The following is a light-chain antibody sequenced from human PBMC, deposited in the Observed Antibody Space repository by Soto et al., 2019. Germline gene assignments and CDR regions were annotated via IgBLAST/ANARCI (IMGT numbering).Light chain of an antibody. Sequence: QSVLTQPASVSGSPGQSITISCTGTSSDVAAYKYVSWYQQHPGKVPKLIIYEVSNRPSGVSNRFSGSKSGNTASLTISGLQTEDEADYYCTSYTNRNTVVFGGGTKLTVL. CDR1: SSDVAAYKY. J-gene: IGLJ3*02. V-gene: IGLV2-14*01. CDR2: EVS. CDR3: TSYTNRNTVV.